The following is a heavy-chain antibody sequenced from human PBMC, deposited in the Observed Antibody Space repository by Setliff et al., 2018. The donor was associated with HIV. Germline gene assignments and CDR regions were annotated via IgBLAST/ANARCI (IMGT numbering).Heavy chain of an antibody. D-gene: IGHD1-26*01. CDR2: IKSKTDGGTT. CDR1: GFTFSNAW. Sequence: AGGSLRLSCAASGFTFSNAWMSWVRQAPGKGLEWVGRIKSKTDGGTTDYAAPVKGRFTISRDDSKDTLYLQMNSLKTEDTAVYYCTRQWELRLCDYWGQGTLVTVSS. J-gene: IGHJ4*02. V-gene: IGHV3-15*01. CDR3: TRQWELRLCDY.